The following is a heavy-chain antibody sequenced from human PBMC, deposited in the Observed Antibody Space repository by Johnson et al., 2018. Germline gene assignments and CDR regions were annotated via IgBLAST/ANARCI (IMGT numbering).Heavy chain of an antibody. CDR2: ISGSGDNT. CDR1: KVTFSNYA. V-gene: IGHV3-23*04. CDR3: TTDGSSWFGYYYYYMDV. Sequence: VQLVQSGGGLVQPGGSLRLSCAASKVTFSNYAMSWVRQGPGKGLEWVSAISGSGDNTYYADSVRGRFTISRDDSKNTLYLQMNSLKTEDTAVYYCTTDGSSWFGYYYYYMDVWGKGTTVTVSS. D-gene: IGHD6-13*01. J-gene: IGHJ6*03.